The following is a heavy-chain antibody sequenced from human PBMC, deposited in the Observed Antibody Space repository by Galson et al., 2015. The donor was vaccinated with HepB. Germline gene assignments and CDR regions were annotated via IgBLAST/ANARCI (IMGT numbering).Heavy chain of an antibody. D-gene: IGHD1-26*01. CDR2: ISSNGGST. V-gene: IGHV3-64D*06. CDR1: GFTFSSYA. Sequence: SLRLSCAASGFTFSSYAMHWVRQAPGKGLEYVSAISSNGGSTYYADSVKGRFTISRDNSKNTLYLQMSSLRAEDTAVYYCVNGLSGFSGSYLVPRWGQGTLVTVSS. CDR3: VNGLSGFSGSYLVPR. J-gene: IGHJ4*02.